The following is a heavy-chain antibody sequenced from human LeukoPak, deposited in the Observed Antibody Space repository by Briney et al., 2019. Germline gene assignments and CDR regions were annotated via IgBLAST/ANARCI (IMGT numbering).Heavy chain of an antibody. Sequence: SETLSLTCTVSGGSISSSSYYWGWIRQPPGKGLEWIGSIYYSGSTYYNPSLKSRVTISVDTSKNQFSLKLSSVTAADTAVYYCARCYYYDSSGYLDNWFDPWGQGTLVTVSS. V-gene: IGHV4-39*07. J-gene: IGHJ5*02. CDR1: GGSISSSSYY. D-gene: IGHD3-22*01. CDR3: ARCYYYDSSGYLDNWFDP. CDR2: IYYSGST.